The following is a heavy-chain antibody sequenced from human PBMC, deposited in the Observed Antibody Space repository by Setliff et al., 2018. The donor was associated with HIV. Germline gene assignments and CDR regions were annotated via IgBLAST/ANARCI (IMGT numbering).Heavy chain of an antibody. CDR3: ARDSGSTWYASSRSDY. CDR1: GFIVTDYG. CDR2: IIESGGT. J-gene: IGHJ4*02. D-gene: IGHD6-13*01. V-gene: IGHV3-23*01. Sequence: PGGSLRLSCAASGFIVTDYGMTWVRQAPGKGLEWVSAIIESGGTFYTDSVKGRFTISRDNSKNTLYLQMNSLRAEDTAVYYCARDSGSTWYASSRSDYWGQGTLVTVSS.